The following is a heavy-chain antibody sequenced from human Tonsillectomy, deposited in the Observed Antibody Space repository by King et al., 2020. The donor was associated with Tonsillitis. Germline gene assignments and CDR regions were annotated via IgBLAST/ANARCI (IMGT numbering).Heavy chain of an antibody. J-gene: IGHJ5*02. CDR3: ARDPSFDP. V-gene: IGHV4-38-2*02. CDR1: GYSISSGHF. CDR2: IYHSGIT. Sequence: VQLQESGPGLVKPSETLSLTCAVSGYSISSGHFWGWIRQPPGKGLEWIGSIYHSGITYYNPSLKSRVSISVDTSNKHFSLRLWFLTAADTAVYYCARDPSFDPWGHGTLVTVSS.